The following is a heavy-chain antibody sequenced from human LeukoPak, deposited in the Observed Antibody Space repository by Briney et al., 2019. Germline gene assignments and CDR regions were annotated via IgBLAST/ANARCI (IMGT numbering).Heavy chain of an antibody. D-gene: IGHD3-3*01. V-gene: IGHV3-7*01. Sequence: PGGSLRLSCAASGYTFSNYWMSWVRRAPGGGLEWVANIKQDGSETYYVDSVRGRFTISRDNARNALYLQMNSLRGEDTAIYYCARDFWGAYRVDFFDFWGQGALVTVSS. J-gene: IGHJ4*02. CDR1: GYTFSNYW. CDR2: IKQDGSET. CDR3: ARDFWGAYRVDFFDF.